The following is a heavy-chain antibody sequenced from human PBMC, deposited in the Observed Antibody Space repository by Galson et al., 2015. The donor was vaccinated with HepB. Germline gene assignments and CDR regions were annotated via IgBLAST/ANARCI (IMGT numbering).Heavy chain of an antibody. CDR3: VRPRGAGAGDYQNWYFDL. J-gene: IGHJ2*01. CDR2: ISYTGTYT. Sequence: SLRLSCAASGFSFNYFPMHWVRQAPGKGLEWVAVISYTGTYTGYADFGRGRFTISRDNSKSALYLQMNCLRVEDTALYYCVRPRGAGAGDYQNWYFDLWGRGTLVTVSS. V-gene: IGHV3-30*04. D-gene: IGHD4-17*01. CDR1: GFSFNYFP.